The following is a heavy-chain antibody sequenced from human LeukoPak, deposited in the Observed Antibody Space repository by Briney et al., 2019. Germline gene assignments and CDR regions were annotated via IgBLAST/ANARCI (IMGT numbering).Heavy chain of an antibody. J-gene: IGHJ6*02. Sequence: PGRSLRLSCAASGFTFSSYGMHWVRQAPGKGLEWVAVISYDGSNKYYADSVKGRFTISRDNSKNTLYLQMNSLRAEDTAVYYCAKYQAGSGTSLYYYYGMDVWGQGTTVTVSS. CDR1: GFTFSSYG. V-gene: IGHV3-30*18. CDR2: ISYDGSNK. D-gene: IGHD3-10*01. CDR3: AKYQAGSGTSLYYYYGMDV.